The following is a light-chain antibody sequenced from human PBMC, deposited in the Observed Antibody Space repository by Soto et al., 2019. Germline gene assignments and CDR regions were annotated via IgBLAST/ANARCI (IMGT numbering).Light chain of an antibody. J-gene: IGLJ2*01. CDR1: SSDVGGYNY. CDR2: EVS. CDR3: SSYAGTL. Sequence: QSALTQPPSASGSPGQSVTISCTGTSSDVGGYNYVSWYQQHPGKAPKLMIYEVSKRPSGVPDRFSGSKSGNTASLTVSGLQAEDEADYYCSSYAGTLFGGGTKVTV. V-gene: IGLV2-8*01.